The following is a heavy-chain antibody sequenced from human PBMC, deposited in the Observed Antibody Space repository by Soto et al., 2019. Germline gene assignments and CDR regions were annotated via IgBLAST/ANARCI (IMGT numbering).Heavy chain of an antibody. CDR3: ARQREVGSMVRGVTPPRDYYGMDV. CDR1: GYSFTSYW. V-gene: IGHV5-10-1*01. Sequence: GESLKISGKGSGYSFTSYWISWGRQMPGKGLEWMGRIDPSDSYTNYSPSFQGHVTISADKSISTAYLQWSSLKASDTAMYYCARQREVGSMVRGVTPPRDYYGMDVWGQGTTVTVSS. J-gene: IGHJ6*02. CDR2: IDPSDSYT. D-gene: IGHD3-10*01.